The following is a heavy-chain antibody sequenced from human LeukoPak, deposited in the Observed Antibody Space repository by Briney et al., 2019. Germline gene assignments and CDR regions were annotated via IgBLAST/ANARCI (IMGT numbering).Heavy chain of an antibody. CDR3: ARDLNYYDSSGYYFS. CDR2: VNSDGSST. J-gene: IGHJ4*02. D-gene: IGHD3-22*01. V-gene: IGHV3-74*01. CDR1: GFTFSSYW. Sequence: GGSLRLSCAASGFTFSSYWMHWVRQAPGKGLVWVSRVNSDGSSTSYADSVKGRFTISRDNAKNTLYLQMNSLRAEDTAVYYCARDLNYYDSSGYYFSWGQGTLVTVSS.